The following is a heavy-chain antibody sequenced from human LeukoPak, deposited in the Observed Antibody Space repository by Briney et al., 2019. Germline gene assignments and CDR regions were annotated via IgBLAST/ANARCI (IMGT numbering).Heavy chain of an antibody. J-gene: IGHJ4*02. V-gene: IGHV1-2*02. CDR2: IHPNTGDT. CDR1: GYTXTGYY. D-gene: IGHD1-1*01. Sequence: ASVKVSCKASGYTXTGYYMHWVRQAPGQGLEWMGWIHPNTGDTNYAQKFQGKVTMTRDTSISTAYMEVSSLRSDDTAVYYCARALDRVFFYWGQGALVTVSS. CDR3: ARALDRVFFY.